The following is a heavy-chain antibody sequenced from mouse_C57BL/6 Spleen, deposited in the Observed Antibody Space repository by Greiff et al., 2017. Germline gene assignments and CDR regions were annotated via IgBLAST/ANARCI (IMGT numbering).Heavy chain of an antibody. CDR1: GFNIKDYY. Sequence: EVQLQQSGAELVKPGASVKLSCTASGFNIKDYYMHWVKQRTEQGLEWIGRIDPEDGATKYAPKFQGKATITADTSSNTAYLQLSSLTSEDTAVYYCARGHGYPSYFDYWGQGTTLTVSS. V-gene: IGHV14-2*01. J-gene: IGHJ2*01. CDR3: ARGHGYPSYFDY. CDR2: IDPEDGAT. D-gene: IGHD2-2*01.